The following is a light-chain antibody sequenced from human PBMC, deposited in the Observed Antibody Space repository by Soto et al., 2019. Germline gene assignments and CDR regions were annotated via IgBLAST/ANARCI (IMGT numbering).Light chain of an antibody. CDR3: QYYDSSLSTCV. Sequence: QSVLTQPPSVSGAPGQRVTISCTGSSSNIGAGYDVHWYQQLPGTAPKLLIYGNSNRPSGVPDRFSGSKSGTSASLAITGVQAADEADYYCQYYDSSLSTCVFGTGTKLTVL. CDR2: GNS. CDR1: SSNIGAGYD. J-gene: IGLJ1*01. V-gene: IGLV1-40*01.